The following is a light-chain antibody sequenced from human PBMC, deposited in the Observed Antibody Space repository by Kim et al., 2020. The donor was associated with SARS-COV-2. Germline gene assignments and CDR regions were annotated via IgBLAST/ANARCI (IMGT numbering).Light chain of an antibody. CDR1: ESVSSNN. CDR2: GAS. CDR3: QQYGRSWT. J-gene: IGKJ1*01. Sequence: ETVLTQSPGTLSLSPGDRATLSCRASESVSSNNLAWYQQKPGQAPRLLIYGASSRATGIPERFSGSGSGTDFTLTISRLEPEDFAVFYCQQYGRSWTFGQGTKVDIK. V-gene: IGKV3-20*01.